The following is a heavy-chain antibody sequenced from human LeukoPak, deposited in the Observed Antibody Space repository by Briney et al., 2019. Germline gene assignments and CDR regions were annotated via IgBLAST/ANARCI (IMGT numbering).Heavy chain of an antibody. CDR3: AKIAAAGTSFDY. CDR2: INPNSGGT. V-gene: IGHV1-2*02. Sequence: ASVKVSFKASGYTFTVYYMHWVGQAPGQGREWMGWINPNSGGTNYTQKFQGRITMTRDTSISTAYMELSRLRSDDTAVYYCAKIAAAGTSFDYWGQGTLVTVSS. CDR1: GYTFTVYY. J-gene: IGHJ4*02. D-gene: IGHD6-13*01.